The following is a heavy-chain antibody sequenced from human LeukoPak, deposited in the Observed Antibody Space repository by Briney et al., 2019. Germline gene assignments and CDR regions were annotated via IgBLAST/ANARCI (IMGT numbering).Heavy chain of an antibody. CDR3: ARTVDSSGYYSFGY. D-gene: IGHD3-22*01. CDR1: GYTFTSYG. Sequence: ASAKVSCKASGYTFTSYGISWVRQAPGQGLEWMGWISAYNGNTNYAQKLQGRVTMTTDTSTSTAYMELRSLRSDDTAVYYCARTVDSSGYYSFGYWGQGTLVTVSS. CDR2: ISAYNGNT. V-gene: IGHV1-18*01. J-gene: IGHJ4*02.